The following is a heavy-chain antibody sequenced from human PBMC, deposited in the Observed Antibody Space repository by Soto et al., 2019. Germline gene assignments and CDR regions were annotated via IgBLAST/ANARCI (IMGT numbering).Heavy chain of an antibody. CDR3: ARGVYGSGNYYTGPSAFDI. CDR2: TIPVFNTA. D-gene: IGHD3-10*01. V-gene: IGHV1-69*06. Sequence: QVQPEQSGAEVKKPGSSVKVSCKASGGTLSDHGVAWLRQAPGQGLEWMGGTIPVFNTAKYAQKSQGRVTVTADKFTNIAYMELSSLRSEDTAFYFCARGVYGSGNYYTGPSAFDIWGQGTMVIVSS. J-gene: IGHJ3*02. CDR1: GGTLSDHG.